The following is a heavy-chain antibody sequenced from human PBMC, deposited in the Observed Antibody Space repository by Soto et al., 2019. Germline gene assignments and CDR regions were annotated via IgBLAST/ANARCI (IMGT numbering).Heavy chain of an antibody. CDR1: GFTFTRYS. Sequence: GGSLRLSCAASGFTFTRYSMNWVRQAPGKGLEWVSSISSTTNYMYYGDSMKGRFTISRDNAKNSLYLEMNSLRAEGTAVYYCARESEDLTSNFDYWGQGTLVTVSS. V-gene: IGHV3-21*06. J-gene: IGHJ4*02. CDR2: ISSTTNYM. CDR3: ARESEDLTSNFDY.